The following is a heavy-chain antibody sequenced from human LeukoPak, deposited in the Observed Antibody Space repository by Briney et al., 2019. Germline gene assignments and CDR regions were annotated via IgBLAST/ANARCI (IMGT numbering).Heavy chain of an antibody. Sequence: PGGSLRLSCAASGFTFSTYSMNWVRQAPGKGLEWVSSISSSSNYIHYADSLKGRFTSTRDNAKNSLYLQMNSLRTEDTAVYYCARDPWGSTSFWGQGALVTVSP. CDR1: GFTFSTYS. CDR3: ARDPWGSTSF. CDR2: ISSSSNYI. J-gene: IGHJ4*02. V-gene: IGHV3-21*06. D-gene: IGHD6-6*01.